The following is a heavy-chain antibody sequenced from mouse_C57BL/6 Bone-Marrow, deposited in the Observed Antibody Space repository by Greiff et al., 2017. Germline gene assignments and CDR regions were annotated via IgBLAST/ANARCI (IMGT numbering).Heavy chain of an antibody. V-gene: IGHV1-81*01. D-gene: IGHD3-3*01. Sequence: QVQLQQSGAELARPGASVKLSCKASGYTFTSYGISWVKQRTGQGLEWIGEIYPRSGNTYYNEKFKGKATLTPDKSSSTVYMELRRLTSEDSAVYFYARWELGWAGFAYWGQGTLVTVSA. J-gene: IGHJ3*01. CDR2: IYPRSGNT. CDR3: ARWELGWAGFAY. CDR1: GYTFTSYG.